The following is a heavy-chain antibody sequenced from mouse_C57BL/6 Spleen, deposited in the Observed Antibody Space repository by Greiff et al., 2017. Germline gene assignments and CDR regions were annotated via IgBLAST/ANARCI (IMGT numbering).Heavy chain of an antibody. CDR2: IRSKSNNYAT. CDR1: GFSFNTYA. V-gene: IGHV10-1*01. D-gene: IGHD1-1*01. Sequence: EVQLVESGGGLVQPKGSLKLSCAASGFSFNTYAMNWVRQAPGKGLEWVARIRSKSNNYATYYADSVKDRFTISRDDSESMLYLQMNNLKTEDTAMYFCVRYYYGSSGYFDVWGTGTTVTVSS. CDR3: VRYYYGSSGYFDV. J-gene: IGHJ1*03.